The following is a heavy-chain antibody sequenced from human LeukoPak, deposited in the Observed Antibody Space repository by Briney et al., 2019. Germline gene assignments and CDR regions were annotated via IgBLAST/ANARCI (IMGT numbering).Heavy chain of an antibody. J-gene: IGHJ4*02. Sequence: ASETLSLTCTVSGGSISSGGYYWSWIRQHPGKGLEWIGYIYYSGSTYYNPSLKSRVTISVDTSKNQFSLKLSSVTAADTAVYYCQSGYYYDSSGRLIDYWGQGTLVTVSS. CDR2: IYYSGST. V-gene: IGHV4-31*03. D-gene: IGHD3-22*01. CDR3: QSGYYYDSSGRLIDY. CDR1: GGSISSGGYY.